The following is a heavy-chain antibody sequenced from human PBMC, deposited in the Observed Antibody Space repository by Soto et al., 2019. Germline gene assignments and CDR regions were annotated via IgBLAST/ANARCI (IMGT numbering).Heavy chain of an antibody. Sequence: ASVKVSCQPSGYTFTSYDMHWVRQAPGQRLEWMGWINAGNGNTKYSQKFQGRVTITRDTSASTAYMELSSLRSEDTAVYYCARDKIPGALDYWGQGTLVTVS. J-gene: IGHJ4*02. D-gene: IGHD1-20*01. CDR2: INAGNGNT. CDR3: ARDKIPGALDY. V-gene: IGHV1-3*01. CDR1: GYTFTSYD.